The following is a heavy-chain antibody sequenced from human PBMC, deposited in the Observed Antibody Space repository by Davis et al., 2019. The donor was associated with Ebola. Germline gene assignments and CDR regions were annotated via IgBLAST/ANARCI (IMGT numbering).Heavy chain of an antibody. CDR3: AKGGTYSSSWYFALSGMDV. CDR1: GFTFSSYA. D-gene: IGHD6-13*01. Sequence: GESLKISCAASGFTFSSYAMSWVRQAPGKGLEWVSAISGSGGSTYYADSVKGRFTISRDNSKNTLYLQMNSLRAEDTAVYYCAKGGTYSSSWYFALSGMDVWGQGTTVTVSS. J-gene: IGHJ6*02. V-gene: IGHV3-23*01. CDR2: ISGSGGST.